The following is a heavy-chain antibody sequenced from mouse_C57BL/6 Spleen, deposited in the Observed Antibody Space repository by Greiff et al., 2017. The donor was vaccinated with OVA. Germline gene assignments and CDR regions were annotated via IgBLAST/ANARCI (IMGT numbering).Heavy chain of an antibody. CDR3: AREGHGSSYDWYFDV. CDR2: SRNKANDYTT. V-gene: IGHV7-1*01. D-gene: IGHD1-1*01. J-gene: IGHJ1*03. Sequence: EVMLVESGGGLVQSGRSLRLSCATSGFTFSDFYMEWVRQAPGKGLEWIAASRNKANDYTTEYSASVKGRFIVSRDTSQSILYLQMNALRAEDTAIYYCAREGHGSSYDWYFDVWGTGTTVTVSS. CDR1: GFTFSDFY.